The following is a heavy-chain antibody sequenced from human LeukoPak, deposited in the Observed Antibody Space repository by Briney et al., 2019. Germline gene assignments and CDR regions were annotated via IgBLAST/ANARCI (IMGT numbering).Heavy chain of an antibody. CDR3: ARDGNIVVVPAASHFDY. V-gene: IGHV3-23*01. D-gene: IGHD2-2*01. CDR1: GFTFSSYA. CDR2: ISGSGGST. J-gene: IGHJ4*02. Sequence: GGSLRLSCAASGFTFSSYAMSWVRQAPGKGLEWVSAISGSGGSTYYADSVKGRFTISRDNSKNTLYLQMNSLRAEDTAVYYCARDGNIVVVPAASHFDYWGQGTLVTVSS.